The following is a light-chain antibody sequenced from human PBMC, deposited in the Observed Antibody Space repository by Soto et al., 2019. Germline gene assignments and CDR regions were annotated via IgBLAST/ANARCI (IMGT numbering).Light chain of an antibody. Sequence: SSELTQPPSVYVSPGQTASITCSGDKLGDKYSCWYQQKPRQSTVLVIYQNSKRPSGIPERFSGSNSGNTATLTISGTQAMDEADYYCQAWDSSTVVFGGGTKVTVL. CDR2: QNS. CDR1: KLGDKY. CDR3: QAWDSSTVV. J-gene: IGLJ2*01. V-gene: IGLV3-1*01.